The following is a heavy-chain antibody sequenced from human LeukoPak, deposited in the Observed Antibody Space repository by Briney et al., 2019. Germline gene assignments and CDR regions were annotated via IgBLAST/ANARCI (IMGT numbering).Heavy chain of an antibody. CDR3: ARSQTGAAAGTGAFDI. V-gene: IGHV5-51*04. D-gene: IGHD6-13*01. CDR1: GYSFTSYW. Sequence: GESLKISCKGSGYSFTSYWIGWVRQMPGKGLEWMGIIYPGDSDTRYSPSFQGQVTISADKPISTAYLQWSSLKASDTAMYYCARSQTGAAAGTGAFDIWGQGTMVTVSS. J-gene: IGHJ3*02. CDR2: IYPGDSDT.